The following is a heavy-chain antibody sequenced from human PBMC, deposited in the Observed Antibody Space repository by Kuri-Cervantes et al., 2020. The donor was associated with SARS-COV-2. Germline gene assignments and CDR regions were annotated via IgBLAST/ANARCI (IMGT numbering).Heavy chain of an antibody. CDR3: TKDRRRPITPTLQEIYYYGMDV. D-gene: IGHD1-14*01. J-gene: IGHJ6*02. Sequence: GESLKISCAASGFTFSSYGMHWVRQAPGKGLEWVAVIWYDGSNKYYADSVKGRFTISRDDSKVTMYLQMSSLRPEDTAVYYCTKDRRRPITPTLQEIYYYGMDVWGQGTTVTVSS. CDR2: IWYDGSNK. CDR1: GFTFSSYG. V-gene: IGHV3-30*02.